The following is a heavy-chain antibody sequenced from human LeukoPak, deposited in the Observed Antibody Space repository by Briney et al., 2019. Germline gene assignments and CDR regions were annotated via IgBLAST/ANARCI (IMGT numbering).Heavy chain of an antibody. CDR1: GFTFSSYA. V-gene: IGHV3-23*01. D-gene: IGHD2-21*01. CDR2: ISGSGGST. Sequence: GGSLRLSCAASGFTFSSYAMSWVRQAPGKGLEWVSAISGSGGSTYYADSVKGRFTISGDNAEGSLHLQMNSLSAEDTAIYYCARDGLLAYCGGDCSGTFDIWGQGTMVAVSS. CDR3: ARDGLLAYCGGDCSGTFDI. J-gene: IGHJ3*02.